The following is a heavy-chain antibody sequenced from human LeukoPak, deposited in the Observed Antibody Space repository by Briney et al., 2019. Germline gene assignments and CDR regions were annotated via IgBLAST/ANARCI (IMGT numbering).Heavy chain of an antibody. CDR2: MHRSGST. CDR1: GFTFNSHS. J-gene: IGHJ4*02. V-gene: IGHV3-23*01. CDR3: AKRSGLGSYDF. Sequence: GGSLRLSCAASGFTFNSHSMAWVRQASEKGLEWVSGMHRSGSTYYADPVKGRFTISRDSSKNTLYLQLTSLRSEDTAVYYCAKRSGLGSYDFWGQGTLVTVSS. D-gene: IGHD1-26*01.